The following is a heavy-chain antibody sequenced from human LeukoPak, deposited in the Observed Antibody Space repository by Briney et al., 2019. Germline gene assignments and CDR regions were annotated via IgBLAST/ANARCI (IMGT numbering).Heavy chain of an antibody. D-gene: IGHD3-10*01. CDR3: ARDHASYMVRGVKPDY. V-gene: IGHV3-30*04. CDR2: ISYDGSNK. J-gene: IGHJ4*02. Sequence: PGGSLRLSCAASGFTFSSYAMHWVRQAPGKGLEWVAVISYDGSNKYYADSVKGRFTISRDNPKNTLYLQMNSLRAEDTAVYYCARDHASYMVRGVKPDYWGQGTLVTVSS. CDR1: GFTFSSYA.